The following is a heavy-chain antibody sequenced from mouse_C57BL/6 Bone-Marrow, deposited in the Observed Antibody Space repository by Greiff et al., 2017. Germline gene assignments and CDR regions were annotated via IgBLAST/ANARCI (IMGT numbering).Heavy chain of an antibody. J-gene: IGHJ4*01. CDR1: GYTFTNYW. Sequence: VQLQQSGAELVRPGTSVKMSCKASGYTFTNYWIGWAKQRPGHGLEWIGDIYPGGGYTNYNEKFKGKATLTADKSSSTAYMQLSSLTSEDSAIYYCARLGITAESYAMDYWGQGTPVTVSS. CDR2: IYPGGGYT. D-gene: IGHD1-1*01. V-gene: IGHV1-63*01. CDR3: ARLGITAESYAMDY.